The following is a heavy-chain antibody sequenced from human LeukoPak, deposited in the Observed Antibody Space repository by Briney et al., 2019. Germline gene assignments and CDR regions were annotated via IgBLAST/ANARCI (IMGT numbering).Heavy chain of an antibody. Sequence: SETLSLTCTVSGGSISSSSYYWGWVRQPPGKGLEWIGRIYYSGSIYYNPSLKTRATISVDTSNNQFSLKLCAVTAAHTTVYYCARSYGYWGQGTLVTVSS. CDR1: GGSISSSSYY. CDR2: IYYSGSI. V-gene: IGHV4-39*01. CDR3: ARSYGY. J-gene: IGHJ4*02. D-gene: IGHD2-8*01.